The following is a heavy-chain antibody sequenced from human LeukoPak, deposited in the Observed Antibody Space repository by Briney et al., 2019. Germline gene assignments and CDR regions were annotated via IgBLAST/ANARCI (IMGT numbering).Heavy chain of an antibody. V-gene: IGHV1-2*06. D-gene: IGHD3-10*01. J-gene: IGHJ6*02. CDR2: INPNSGGT. Sequence: ASVKVSCKASGYTFIAYYIHWVRQAPGQGLEWMGRINPNSGGTNYAQKFQGTVTMTRDTSISTVYMELSRLKSDDTAVYYCAREKGYYAPRNYYNVDYYGMDVWGQGTTVTVSS. CDR1: GYTFIAYY. CDR3: AREKGYYAPRNYYNVDYYGMDV.